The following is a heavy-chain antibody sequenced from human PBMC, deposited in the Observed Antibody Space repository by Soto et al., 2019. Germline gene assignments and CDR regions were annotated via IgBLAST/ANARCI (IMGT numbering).Heavy chain of an antibody. D-gene: IGHD2-2*01. CDR1: GFTFSNHA. CDR3: AKKGCSGTTCPLAY. V-gene: IGHV3-23*01. J-gene: IGHJ4*02. Sequence: EVQLLESGGGLVQPGGSLRLSCAASGFTFSNHAMSWVRQAPGKGLEWVSTVSASGGFTYYADSVKGRGTISRDNSKNTLYLRMNSLRAEDTAVYYCAKKGCSGTTCPLAYWGQGTLVTASS. CDR2: VSASGGFT.